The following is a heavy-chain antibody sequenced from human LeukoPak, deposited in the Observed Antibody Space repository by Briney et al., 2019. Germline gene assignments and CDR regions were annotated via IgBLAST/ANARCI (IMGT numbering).Heavy chain of an antibody. Sequence: GGSLRLSCAASGFTVSSNYMSWVRQAPGKGLEWVSVIYSGGSTYYADSVKGRFTISRDNSKNTLYPQMNSLRAEDTAVYYCARVIGSSWYYFDYWGQGTPVTVSS. CDR2: IYSGGST. D-gene: IGHD6-13*01. V-gene: IGHV3-53*01. CDR3: ARVIGSSWYYFDY. J-gene: IGHJ4*02. CDR1: GFTVSSNY.